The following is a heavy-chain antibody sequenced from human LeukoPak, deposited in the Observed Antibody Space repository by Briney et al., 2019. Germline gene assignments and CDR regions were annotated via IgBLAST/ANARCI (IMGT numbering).Heavy chain of an antibody. D-gene: IGHD5-24*01. CDR2: IWYDGSKT. J-gene: IGHJ1*01. CDR3: ATEGAAVEKGGNFQH. Sequence: GGSLRLSCAASGFTFSHSGMHWVRQAPGKGLDWVAVIWYDGSKTYSADSVKGRFTISRDSSKNTLYLQMDSLRVEDTAVYYWATEGAAVEKGGNFQHWGQGTLVTVSS. CDR1: GFTFSHSG. V-gene: IGHV3-33*01.